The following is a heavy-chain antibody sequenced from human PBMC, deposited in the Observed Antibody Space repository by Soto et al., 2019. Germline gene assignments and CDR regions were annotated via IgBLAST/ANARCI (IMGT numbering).Heavy chain of an antibody. D-gene: IGHD2-2*01. CDR1: GDSVSSGSYY. V-gene: IGHV4-61*01. J-gene: IGHJ4*02. CDR2: IYYSGNT. CDR3: ARDSGGYCSSPSCYVDF. Sequence: SETLSLTCTVSGDSVSSGSYYWSWIRQPPGKGLEWIGYIYYSGNTNYNPSLKSRVSISVDTSKNQFSLKLSSVTAADTAVYYCARDSGGYCSSPSCYVDFWGQGTLVTVSS.